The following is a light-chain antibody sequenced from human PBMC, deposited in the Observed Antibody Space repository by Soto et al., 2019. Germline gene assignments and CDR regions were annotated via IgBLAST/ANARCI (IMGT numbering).Light chain of an antibody. CDR1: SSNIGTTT. J-gene: IGLJ3*02. CDR2: NIN. V-gene: IGLV1-44*01. CDR3: SARDDSLNGVV. Sequence: QAALTQPPSASGAPGPRVTISCSGSSSNIGTTTVNWYQHVPGTAPKLLIYNINQRPSGVPDRFSGSRSGTSASLAISGRQSEDEADYYCSARDDSLNGVVFGRGTKLTV.